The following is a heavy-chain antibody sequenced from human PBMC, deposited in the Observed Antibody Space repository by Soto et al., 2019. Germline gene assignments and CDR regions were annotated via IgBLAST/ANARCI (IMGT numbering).Heavy chain of an antibody. CDR2: IYASGST. V-gene: IGHV4-4*07. CDR1: GVVISNNY. CDR3: AKDVYGSGNYYIPY. Sequence: SETLCLTCSVSGVVISNNYWSWIRQPAGKGLEWIGRIYASGSTNYNPSLKSRVTMTVDTSKNQFSLKMSSVTAADTAVYYCAKDVYGSGNYYIPYWGQGTLVTVSS. D-gene: IGHD3-10*01. J-gene: IGHJ4*02.